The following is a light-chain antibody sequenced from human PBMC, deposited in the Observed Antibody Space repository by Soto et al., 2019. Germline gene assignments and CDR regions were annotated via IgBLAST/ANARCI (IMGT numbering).Light chain of an antibody. CDR1: QSVSSY. CDR3: QQRSNWPIT. V-gene: IGKV3-11*01. J-gene: IGKJ5*01. Sequence: EIVLTQSPSTLSLSAGDRDTITCRASQSVSSYLAWYQQKPGQAPRLLIYAASNRATGIPARFSGSGSGTDFTLTSSSLQPEDFAVYYCQQRSNWPITFGQGTRVEIK. CDR2: AAS.